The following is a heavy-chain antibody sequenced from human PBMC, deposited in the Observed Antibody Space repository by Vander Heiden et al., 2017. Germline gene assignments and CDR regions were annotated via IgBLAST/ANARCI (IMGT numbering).Heavy chain of an antibody. CDR3: AREMGNWNAWNWFDP. D-gene: IGHD1-1*01. CDR2: IYYSGST. V-gene: IGHV4-61*01. J-gene: IGHJ5*02. Sequence: QVQLQESGPGPVTPAETLSLTCPAAGGSVSCGSYYWSWIRQPPGKGLEWIGYIYYSGSTNYNPSLKRRVTISVDTSKNQFSLKLSSVTAADTAVYYCAREMGNWNAWNWFDPWGQGTLVTVSS. CDR1: GGSVSCGSYY.